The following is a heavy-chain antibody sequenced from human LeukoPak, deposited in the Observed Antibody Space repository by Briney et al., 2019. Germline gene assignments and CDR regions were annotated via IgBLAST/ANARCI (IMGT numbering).Heavy chain of an antibody. J-gene: IGHJ4*02. CDR3: AKDLGLDPY. Sequence: GGSLRLSCAASGVIFSSDAMSWVRQAPGKGLEWVSLITKSGDSSYYADSVKGRFTISRDNSKNTIYLQMNSLRAEDTAIYYCAKDLGLDPYWGQGTLVTVSS. CDR2: ITKSGDSS. CDR1: GVIFSSDA. D-gene: IGHD3-16*01. V-gene: IGHV3-23*01.